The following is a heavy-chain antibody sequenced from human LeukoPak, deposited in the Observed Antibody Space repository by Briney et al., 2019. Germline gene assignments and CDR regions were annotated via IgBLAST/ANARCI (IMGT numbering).Heavy chain of an antibody. J-gene: IGHJ4*02. Sequence: SETLSLTCAVYGGSFSGYYWSWIRQPPGKVLEWIGEINHSGSTNYNPSLKSRVTISVDTSKNQFSLKLSSVTAAGTAVYYCARGTYDYVWGSYRPNLKFDYWGQGTLVTVSS. CDR1: GGSFSGYY. CDR3: ARGTYDYVWGSYRPNLKFDY. CDR2: INHSGST. V-gene: IGHV4-34*01. D-gene: IGHD3-16*02.